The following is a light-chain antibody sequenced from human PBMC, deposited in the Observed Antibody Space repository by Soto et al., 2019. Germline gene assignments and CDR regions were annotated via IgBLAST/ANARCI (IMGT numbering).Light chain of an antibody. CDR2: EVS. CDR1: SSDVGGYHY. V-gene: IGLV2-14*01. CDR3: TSYTSTSTLVV. Sequence: QSVLTQPASVSGSPGQSITISCTGTSSDVGGYHYVSWYQQHPGKAPKLMIYEVSNRPSGVSNRFSGSKSGNTASLTISGLQPEDEADYYCTSYTSTSTLVVFGGGTQLTVL. J-gene: IGLJ2*01.